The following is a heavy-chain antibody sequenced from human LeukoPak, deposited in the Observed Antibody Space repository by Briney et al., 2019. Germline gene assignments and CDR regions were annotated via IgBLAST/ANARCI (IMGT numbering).Heavy chain of an antibody. CDR2: ISYDGSNK. CDR3: ATYVDSSGYYSDY. V-gene: IGHV3-30*03. CDR1: GFTFSSYG. Sequence: GGSLRLSCAASGFTFSSYGMHWVRQAPGKGLEWVAVISYDGSNKYYADSVKGRFTISRDNSKNTLYLQMNSLRAEDTAVYYCATYVDSSGYYSDYWGQGTLVTVSS. D-gene: IGHD3-22*01. J-gene: IGHJ4*02.